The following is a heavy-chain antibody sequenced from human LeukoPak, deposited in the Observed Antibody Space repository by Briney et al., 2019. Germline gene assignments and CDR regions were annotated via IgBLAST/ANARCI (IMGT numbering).Heavy chain of an antibody. CDR2: IKQDGSEK. J-gene: IGHJ4*02. D-gene: IGHD5-12*01. CDR1: GFIFSNYW. V-gene: IGHV3-7*01. Sequence: GGSLRLSCAASGFIFSNYWMSWVRQAPGKGLEWVANIKQDGSEKYYVDSVKGRFTISRDNAKNLLYLQMNSLRVEDTAVYYCARDGGWLPFDYWGQGTPVTVSS. CDR3: ARDGGWLPFDY.